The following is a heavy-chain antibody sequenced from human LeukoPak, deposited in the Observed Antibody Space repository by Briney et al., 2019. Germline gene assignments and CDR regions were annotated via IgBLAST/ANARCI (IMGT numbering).Heavy chain of an antibody. V-gene: IGHV4-4*02. CDR1: GYSISSSNW. CDR2: IYHSGST. CDR3: AGGEGTTVTFSFDI. Sequence: SETLSLTCTVSGYSISSSNWWSWVRQPPGKGLEWIGEIYHSGSTNYNPSLKSRVTISVDKSKNQFSLKLSSVTAADTAVYYCAGGEGTTVTFSFDIWGQGTMVTVSS. J-gene: IGHJ3*02. D-gene: IGHD4-17*01.